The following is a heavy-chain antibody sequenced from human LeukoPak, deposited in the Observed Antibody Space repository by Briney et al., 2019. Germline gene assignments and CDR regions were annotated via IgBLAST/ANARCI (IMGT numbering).Heavy chain of an antibody. Sequence: ASVKVSCKASGGTFSSYAISWVRQAPGQGLEWMGGIIPIFGTANYAQKFQGRVTITADESTSTAYMELSSLRSEDTAVYYCATKRSYPTSVAAAAYYYGMDVWGQGTTVTVSS. CDR2: IIPIFGTA. CDR3: ATKRSYPTSVAAAAYYYGMDV. CDR1: GGTFSSYA. D-gene: IGHD6-13*01. J-gene: IGHJ6*02. V-gene: IGHV1-69*13.